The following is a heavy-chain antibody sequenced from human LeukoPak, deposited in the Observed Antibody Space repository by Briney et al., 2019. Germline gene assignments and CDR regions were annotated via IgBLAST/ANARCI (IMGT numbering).Heavy chain of an antibody. Sequence: GESLKISCKGSGYSFTSYWIGWARQMPGKGLEWMGIIYPDDSDTRYSASFQGQVTISADKSISTAYLQWNSLEASDSAIYYCARRGDSDFRIDWGQGTLVTVSS. CDR1: GYSFTSYW. CDR2: IYPDDSDT. CDR3: ARRGDSDFRID. D-gene: IGHD2-21*02. J-gene: IGHJ4*02. V-gene: IGHV5-51*01.